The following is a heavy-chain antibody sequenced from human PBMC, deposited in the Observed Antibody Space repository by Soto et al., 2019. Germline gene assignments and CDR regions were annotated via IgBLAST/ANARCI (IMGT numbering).Heavy chain of an antibody. CDR2: FNHSGST. D-gene: IGHD6-13*01. V-gene: IGHV4-34*01. CDR3: ARLYGSRGPFDY. Sequence: QVQLQQWGAGLLKPSETLSLTCAVYGGSFSGYYWSWIRQPPGKGLEWIGEFNHSGSTNYNPSLKSRFTISVDTSKNQFSLKLTSVTAADTAVYYCARLYGSRGPFDYWGQGTLVTVSS. J-gene: IGHJ4*02. CDR1: GGSFSGYY.